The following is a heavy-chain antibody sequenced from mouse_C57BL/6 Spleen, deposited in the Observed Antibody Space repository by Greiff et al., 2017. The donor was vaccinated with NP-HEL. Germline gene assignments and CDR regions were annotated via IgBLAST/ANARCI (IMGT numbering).Heavy chain of an antibody. Sequence: QVHVKQSGAELVKPGASVKISCKASGYAFSSYWMNWVKQRPGKGLEWIGQIYPGDGDTNYNGKFKGKATLTADKSSSTAYMQLSSLTSEDSAVYFCASYYSNHGAMDYWGQGTSVTVSS. CDR3: ASYYSNHGAMDY. V-gene: IGHV1-80*01. D-gene: IGHD2-5*01. J-gene: IGHJ4*01. CDR1: GYAFSSYW. CDR2: IYPGDGDT.